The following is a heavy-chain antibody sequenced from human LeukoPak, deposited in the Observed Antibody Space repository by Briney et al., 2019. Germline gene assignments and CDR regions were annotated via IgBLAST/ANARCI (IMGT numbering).Heavy chain of an antibody. D-gene: IGHD3-22*01. CDR3: ASLYYYDKTAHSYYFDY. Sequence: SETLSLTCTVYGGSISSYYWSWIRQPPGKGLEWIGYIYYSGSTNYNPSLKSRVTISVDTSKNQFSLKLSSVTAADTAVYYCASLYYYDKTAHSYYFDYWGQGTLVTVSS. CDR1: GGSISSYY. CDR2: IYYSGST. V-gene: IGHV4-59*01. J-gene: IGHJ4*02.